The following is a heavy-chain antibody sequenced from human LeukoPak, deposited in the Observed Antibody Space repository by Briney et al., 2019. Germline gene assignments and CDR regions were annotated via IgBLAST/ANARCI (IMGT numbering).Heavy chain of an antibody. V-gene: IGHV3-72*01. CDR1: GYIVSDHY. CDR3: ARTESGSYSIDH. CDR2: TRNRARSYTT. J-gene: IGHJ4*02. Sequence: PGGSLRLSCAASGYIVSDHYMDWVRQAPGKGLEWVGRTRNRARSYTTEYAASVKGRFTISRDDSKNSVLLQMNSLKTEDTAVYYCARTESGSYSIDHWGQGTLVTVSS. D-gene: IGHD1-26*01.